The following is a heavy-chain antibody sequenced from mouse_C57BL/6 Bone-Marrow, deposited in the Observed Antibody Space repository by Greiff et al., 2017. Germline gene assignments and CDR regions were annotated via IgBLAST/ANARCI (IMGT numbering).Heavy chain of an antibody. Sequence: EVKVEESGGGLVQPGGSMKLSCAASGFTFSDAWMDWVRQSPEKGLEWVAEIRNKANNHATYYAESVKGRFTISSDDSKSSVYLQMNSLRAEDTGIYYCTRFDYDDYAMDYWGQGTSVTVSS. V-gene: IGHV6-6*01. D-gene: IGHD2-4*01. CDR2: IRNKANNHAT. CDR3: TRFDYDDYAMDY. J-gene: IGHJ4*01. CDR1: GFTFSDAW.